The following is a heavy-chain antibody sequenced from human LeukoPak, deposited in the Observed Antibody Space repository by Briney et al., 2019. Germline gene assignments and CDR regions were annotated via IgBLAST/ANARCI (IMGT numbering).Heavy chain of an antibody. CDR2: ISGSGGST. CDR1: GFTFSSYA. J-gene: IGHJ2*01. CDR3: AKDLGTTVTTYWPKGHSYFDL. D-gene: IGHD4-17*01. Sequence: GGSLRLSCAASGFTFSSYAMSWVRQAPGKGLEWVSAISGSGGSTYYADSVKGRFTISRDNSKNTLYLQMNSLRAEDTAVYYCAKDLGTTVTTYWPKGHSYFDLWGRGTLVTVSS. V-gene: IGHV3-23*01.